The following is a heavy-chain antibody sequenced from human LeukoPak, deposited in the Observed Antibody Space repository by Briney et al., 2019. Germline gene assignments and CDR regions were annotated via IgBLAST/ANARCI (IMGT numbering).Heavy chain of an antibody. CDR3: AREREY. Sequence: GESLKISCKGSGYSFSSYWIAWVRQMPGKGLEWMGVIFPGDSDTRYSPSFQGQVTISADKSISTAYLQWSSLKASDTAMYYGAREREYWGQGTLVTVSS. CDR2: IFPGDSDT. CDR1: GYSFSSYW. V-gene: IGHV5-51*01. D-gene: IGHD6-6*01. J-gene: IGHJ4*02.